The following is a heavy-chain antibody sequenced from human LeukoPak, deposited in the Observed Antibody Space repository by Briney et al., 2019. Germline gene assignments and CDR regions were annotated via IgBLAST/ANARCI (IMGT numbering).Heavy chain of an antibody. V-gene: IGHV4-59*08. CDR2: IEYTGST. CDR1: GGSISNFY. CDR3: ARQGGLVGSSWKYYFDS. D-gene: IGHD6-6*01. J-gene: IGHJ4*02. Sequence: ASETLSLTCTASGGSISNFYWSWLRQPPGKGLEWIGHIEYTGSTIYNPSLDTRVIISIDRSQNQFSLKLSSVTAADTAVYYCARQGGLVGSSWKYYFDSWGRGTLVTVSS.